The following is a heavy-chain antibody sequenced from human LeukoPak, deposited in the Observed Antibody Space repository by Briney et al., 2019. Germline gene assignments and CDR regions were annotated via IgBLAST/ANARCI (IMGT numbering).Heavy chain of an antibody. CDR2: IKPDGSST. J-gene: IGHJ5*02. CDR3: ARDRSPGWFDP. CDR1: GFTFSSHW. Sequence: GGSLRLSCAASGFTFSSHWMHWVRQAPGKGPVWVSRIKPDGSSTSYADSVEGRFTISRDNAKNMLYLQMNSLRADDTAVYYCARDRSPGWFDPWGQGTLVTVSS. D-gene: IGHD1-26*01. V-gene: IGHV3-74*01.